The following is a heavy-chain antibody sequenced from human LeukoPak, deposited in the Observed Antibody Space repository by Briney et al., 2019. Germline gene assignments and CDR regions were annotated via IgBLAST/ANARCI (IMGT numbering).Heavy chain of an antibody. J-gene: IGHJ6*02. CDR1: GYTFTGYY. D-gene: IGHD2-21*02. CDR2: INPNSGGT. Sequence: ASVKVSCKASGYTFTGYYMHWVRQAPGQGLEWMGWINPNSGGTNYAQKFQGWVTMTRDTSISTAYMELSRLRSDDTAVYYCARGGVVTARYYGMDVWGQGTTVTVSS. V-gene: IGHV1-2*04. CDR3: ARGGVVTARYYGMDV.